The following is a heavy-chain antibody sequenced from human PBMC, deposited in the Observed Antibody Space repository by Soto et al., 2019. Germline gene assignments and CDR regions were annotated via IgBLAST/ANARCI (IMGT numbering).Heavy chain of an antibody. CDR2: INPNSGGT. Sequence: QVQLVQSGAEVKKPGASVKVSCKASGYTFTGYYMHWVRQAPGQGLEWMGWINPNSGGTKYAQKFQDRVTMTRDTSTSTAYMELRRLTPDDTAVYYCAREGEGWSGNSVDFWGQGTLVTVSS. D-gene: IGHD3-3*01. CDR1: GYTFTGYY. J-gene: IGHJ4*02. CDR3: AREGEGWSGNSVDF. V-gene: IGHV1-2*02.